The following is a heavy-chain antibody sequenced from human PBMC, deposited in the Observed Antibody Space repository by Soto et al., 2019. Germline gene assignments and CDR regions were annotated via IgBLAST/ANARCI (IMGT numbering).Heavy chain of an antibody. CDR2: IYHSGST. CDR1: GGSISSSNW. CDR3: AREGFLEWLENYYYYGMDV. Sequence: SETLSLTCAVSGGSISSSNWWSWVRQPPGKGLEWIGEIYHSGSTNNNPSLKSRVTISVDKSKNQFSLKLSSVTAADTAVYYCAREGFLEWLENYYYYGMDVWGQGTTVT. D-gene: IGHD3-3*01. V-gene: IGHV4-4*02. J-gene: IGHJ6*02.